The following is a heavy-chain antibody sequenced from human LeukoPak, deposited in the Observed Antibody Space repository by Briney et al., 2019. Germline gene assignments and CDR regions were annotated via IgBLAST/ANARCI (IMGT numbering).Heavy chain of an antibody. CDR2: IIPIFGTA. Sequence: ASVKVSCKASGGTFSSYAISWVRQAPGQGLEWMGGIIPIFGTANYAQKFQGRVTITTDESTSTAYMELSSLRSEDTAVYYCARAGVAAHYYYYYYMDVWGKGTTVTVSS. V-gene: IGHV1-69*05. CDR1: GGTFSSYA. CDR3: ARAGVAAHYYYYYYMDV. D-gene: IGHD6-6*01. J-gene: IGHJ6*03.